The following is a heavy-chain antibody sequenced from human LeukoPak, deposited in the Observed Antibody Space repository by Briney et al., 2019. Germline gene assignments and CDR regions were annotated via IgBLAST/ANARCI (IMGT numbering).Heavy chain of an antibody. CDR3: AAAGTVVTPYYYYGMDV. J-gene: IGHJ6*02. Sequence: ASVKVSCKASGFTFTSSAVQWVRQARGQRLERIGWIVVGSGNTNYAQKFQERVTITRDMSTSTAYMELSSLRSEDTAVYYCAAAGTVVTPYYYYGMDVWGQGTTVTVSS. D-gene: IGHD4-23*01. CDR1: GFTFTSSA. CDR2: IVVGSGNT. V-gene: IGHV1-58*01.